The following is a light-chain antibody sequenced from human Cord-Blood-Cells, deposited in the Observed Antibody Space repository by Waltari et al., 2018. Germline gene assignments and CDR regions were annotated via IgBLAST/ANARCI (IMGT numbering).Light chain of an antibody. CDR2: GAS. CDR3: QHYNNWPGT. J-gene: IGKJ1*01. CDR1: QSVSSN. V-gene: IGKV3-15*01. Sequence: VLTQSPATLPASPGTRATLSCRASQSVSSNLAWYQQKPVQAPGLLIYGASTRATGTPAMFRGRGSGTEFTLTISRLQSENFAVYYCQHYNNWPGTFGEGPKVELK.